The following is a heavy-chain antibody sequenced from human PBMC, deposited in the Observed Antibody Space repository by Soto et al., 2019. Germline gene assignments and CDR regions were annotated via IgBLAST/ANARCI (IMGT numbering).Heavy chain of an antibody. J-gene: IGHJ4*02. Sequence: SETLSLTCTVSGGSISSYYWSWIRQPPGKGLEWIGYIYYSGSTNYNPSLKSRVTISVDTSKNQFSLKLSSVTAADTAVYYCARENVDTAMVKGFDYWGQGTLVTVSS. CDR3: ARENVDTAMVKGFDY. D-gene: IGHD5-18*01. V-gene: IGHV4-59*12. CDR2: IYYSGST. CDR1: GGSISSYY.